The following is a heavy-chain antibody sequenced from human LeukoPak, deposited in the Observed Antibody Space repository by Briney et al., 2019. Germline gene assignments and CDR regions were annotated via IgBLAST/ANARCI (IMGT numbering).Heavy chain of an antibody. CDR1: GGSISSYY. CDR3: ARIQDGSYRNRFAFDI. D-gene: IGHD1-26*01. Sequence: SETLSLTCTVSGGSISSYYWSWIRQPPGKGLEWIGYIYYSGSTNYNPSLKSRVTMSVDTSKNQFSLKLSSVTAADTAVYYCARIQDGSYRNRFAFDIWGQGTMVTVSS. V-gene: IGHV4-59*12. J-gene: IGHJ3*02. CDR2: IYYSGST.